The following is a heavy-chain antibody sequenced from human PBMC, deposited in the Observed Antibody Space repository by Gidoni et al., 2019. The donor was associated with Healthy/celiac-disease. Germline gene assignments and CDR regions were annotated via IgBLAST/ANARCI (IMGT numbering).Heavy chain of an antibody. V-gene: IGHV2-5*02. CDR2: IYWDDDQ. J-gene: IGHJ4*02. CDR1: GFSPSTSGVG. CDR3: AHRQGFYYDSSGYFAY. D-gene: IGHD3-22*01. Sequence: QITLKESGPTLVKPTQTLTLTCTVSGFSPSTSGVGVGWIRQPPGKALEWLALIYWDDDQRYSPSLKSRLTITKDTSKNQVVLTMTNMDPVDTATYYCAHRQGFYYDSSGYFAYWGQGTLVTVSS.